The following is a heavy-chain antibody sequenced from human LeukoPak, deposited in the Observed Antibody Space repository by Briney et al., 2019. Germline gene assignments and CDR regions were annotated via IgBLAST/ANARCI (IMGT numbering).Heavy chain of an antibody. CDR3: ATYSSLNRREFQF. Sequence: GGSLRLSCEGSGFTFSNYWMGWVRQAPGKGLRWVANIKTDGSEKYYVDSVKGRFTISRDNAKNSLYLQMNSLRAEDTAVYYCATYSSLNRREFQFWGQGTLLTVSS. CDR1: GFTFSNYW. CDR2: IKTDGSEK. D-gene: IGHD3-22*01. J-gene: IGHJ1*01. V-gene: IGHV3-7*01.